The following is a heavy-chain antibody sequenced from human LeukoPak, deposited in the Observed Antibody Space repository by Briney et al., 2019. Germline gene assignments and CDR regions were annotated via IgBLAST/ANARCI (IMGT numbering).Heavy chain of an antibody. CDR3: ARAPYYYYYMDV. Sequence: ASVKVSCKASGYTFTSNYFHWVRQAPGQGLEWVGIINPSGGGATYAQKFQGRVTMTRDTSTSTVYMELSSLRSEDTAVYYCARAPYYYYYMDVWGKGTTVIVSS. CDR2: INPSGGGA. D-gene: IGHD3-16*01. CDR1: GYTFTSNY. J-gene: IGHJ6*03. V-gene: IGHV1-46*01.